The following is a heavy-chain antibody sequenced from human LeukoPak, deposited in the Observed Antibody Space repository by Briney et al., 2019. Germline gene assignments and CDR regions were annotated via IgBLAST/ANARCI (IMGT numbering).Heavy chain of an antibody. CDR3: ARELNYYDSSGDWFDP. D-gene: IGHD3-22*01. CDR1: GGSISSYY. V-gene: IGHV4-59*01. J-gene: IGHJ5*02. Sequence: PSETLSLTCTVSGGSISSYYWSWIRQPPGKGLEWIGYIYYSGSTKYNPSLKSRVTISVDTSKNQFSLKLTSVTAADTAVYYCARELNYYDSSGDWFDPWGQGTLVTVSS. CDR2: IYYSGST.